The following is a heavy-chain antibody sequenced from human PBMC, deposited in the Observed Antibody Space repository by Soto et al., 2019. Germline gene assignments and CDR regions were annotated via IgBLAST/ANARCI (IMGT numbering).Heavy chain of an antibody. CDR1: GFTFSSYA. D-gene: IGHD3-22*01. V-gene: IGHV3-23*01. CDR3: AKDYYDSSGYYHDAFGI. Sequence: PGGSLRLSCAASGFTFSSYAMSWVRQAPGKGLEWVSAISGSGGSTYYADSVRGRFTISRDNSKNTLYLQMNSLRAEDTAVYYCAKDYYDSSGYYHDAFGIWGQGTMVTVSS. CDR2: ISGSGGST. J-gene: IGHJ3*02.